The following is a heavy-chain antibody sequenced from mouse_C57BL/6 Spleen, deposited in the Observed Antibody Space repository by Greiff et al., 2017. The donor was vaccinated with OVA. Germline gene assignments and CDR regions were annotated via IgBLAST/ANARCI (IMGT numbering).Heavy chain of an antibody. CDR2: ISSGGSYT. J-gene: IGHJ3*01. CDR1: GFTFSSYG. V-gene: IGHV5-6*01. Sequence: EVQLVESGGDLVKPGGSLKLSCAASGFTFSSYGMSWVRQTPDKRLEWVATISSGGSYTYYPDSVKGRFTISRDNAKNTLYLQMSRLKSEDTAMYYCARQAYGSSTEWFAYWGQGTLVTVSA. CDR3: ARQAYGSSTEWFAY. D-gene: IGHD1-1*01.